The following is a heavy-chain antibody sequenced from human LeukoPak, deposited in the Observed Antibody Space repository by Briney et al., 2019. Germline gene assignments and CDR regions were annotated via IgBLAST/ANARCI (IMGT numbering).Heavy chain of an antibody. CDR2: INPSGGST. CDR3: ARDDPEMATIEFDY. D-gene: IGHD5-24*01. V-gene: IGHV1-46*01. J-gene: IGHJ4*02. Sequence: ASVKVSCKASGYTFTSYYMHWVRQAPGQGLEWMGIINPSGGSTSYAQKFQGRVTITADKSTSTAYMELSSLRSEDTAVYYCARDDPEMATIEFDYWGQGTLVTVSS. CDR1: GYTFTSYY.